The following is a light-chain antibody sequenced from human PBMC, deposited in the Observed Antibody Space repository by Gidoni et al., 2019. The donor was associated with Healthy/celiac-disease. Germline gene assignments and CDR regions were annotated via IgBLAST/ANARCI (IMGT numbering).Light chain of an antibody. CDR1: SLRNYY. CDR3: NSRDSSGNYWV. V-gene: IGLV3-19*01. J-gene: IGLJ3*02. Sequence: SSELTQDTAVSVALGQTVRITCQGDSLRNYYASWYQKKPGQAPVLVIYGKNNRPSGIPDRFSVSSSGNTASLTITGAQAEDEADYYCNSRDSSGNYWVFGGGTKLTVL. CDR2: GKN.